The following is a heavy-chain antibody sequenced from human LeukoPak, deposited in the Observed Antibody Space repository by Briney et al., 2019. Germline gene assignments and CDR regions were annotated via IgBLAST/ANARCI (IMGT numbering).Heavy chain of an antibody. CDR1: GGSISSSSYY. J-gene: IGHJ4*02. CDR2: IYYSGSN. V-gene: IGHV4-39*01. D-gene: IGHD3-16*01. Sequence: SETLSLTCTVSGGSISSSSYYWGWIRQPPGKGLEWIGSIYYSGSNYYNPSLKSRVTISVDTSKNQFSLKLSSVTAADTAVYYCAREGETRDPVDYWGQGTLVTVSS. CDR3: AREGETRDPVDY.